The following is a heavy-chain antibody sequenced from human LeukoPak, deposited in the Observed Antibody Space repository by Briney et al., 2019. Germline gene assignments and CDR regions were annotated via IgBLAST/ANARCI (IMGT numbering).Heavy chain of an antibody. CDR1: GFTFSSYE. V-gene: IGHV3-48*03. D-gene: IGHD5-18*01. Sequence: GGSLRLSCAASGFTFSSYEMNWVRQAPGKGLEWVSYISSSGSTIYYADSVKGRFTISRDNAKNSLYLQMNSLRAEDTAVYYCARSVCYGCGNFDYWGQGTLVTVSS. CDR2: ISSSGSTI. J-gene: IGHJ4*02. CDR3: ARSVCYGCGNFDY.